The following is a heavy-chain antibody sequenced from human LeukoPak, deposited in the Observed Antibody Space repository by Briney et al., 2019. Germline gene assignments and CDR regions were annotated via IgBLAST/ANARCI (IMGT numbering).Heavy chain of an antibody. CDR2: IYHSGST. Sequence: GSLRLSCVASGFTYSSYEMNWVRQPPGKGLEWIGEIYHSGSTNYNPSLKSRVTISVDKSKNQFSLKLSSVTAADTAVYYCARGAYYYDSSGYYPFDYWGQGTLVTVSS. D-gene: IGHD3-22*01. CDR1: GFTYSSYE. CDR3: ARGAYYYDSSGYYPFDY. J-gene: IGHJ4*02. V-gene: IGHV4-4*02.